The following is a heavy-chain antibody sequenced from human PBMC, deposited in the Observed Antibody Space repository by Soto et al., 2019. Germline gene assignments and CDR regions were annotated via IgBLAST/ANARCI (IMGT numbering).Heavy chain of an antibody. J-gene: IGHJ5*02. CDR1: GYTFTNYG. D-gene: IGHD2-15*01. Sequence: QVQLVQSGAEVKKPGASVKVSCKASGYTFTNYGIGWVRQAPGQGLEWVGWISPYNGNTKYAKKFQGRVTLTTDTSTSTAYMEVRSLRSDDTAVYYCARGGCSGGSCPENWFDPWGQGTLVIVSS. V-gene: IGHV1-18*01. CDR2: ISPYNGNT. CDR3: ARGGCSGGSCPENWFDP.